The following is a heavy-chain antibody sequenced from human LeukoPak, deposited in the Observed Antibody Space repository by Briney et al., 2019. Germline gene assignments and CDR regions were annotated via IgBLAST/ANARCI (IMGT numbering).Heavy chain of an antibody. CDR2: IWYDGSYK. J-gene: IGHJ6*04. CDR1: GFTFSTHG. D-gene: IGHD3-10*01. Sequence: GGSLRLSCAASGFTFSTHGMRWVRQAPGKGLEWVAVIWYDGSYKYYADSVRGRFTISRDNSKNTLYLQMNSLSAEDTAVYYCATVNNYGAGNFYYYGMDVWGKGTTVTVSS. V-gene: IGHV3-33*03. CDR3: ATVNNYGAGNFYYYGMDV.